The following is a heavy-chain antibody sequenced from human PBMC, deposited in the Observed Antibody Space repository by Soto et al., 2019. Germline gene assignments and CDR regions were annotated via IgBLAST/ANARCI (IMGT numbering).Heavy chain of an antibody. CDR3: AKGRGYSYGYTDAFDI. Sequence: GGSLRLSCAASGFTFDDYAMHWVRQAPGKGLEWVSGISWNSGSIGYADSVKGRFTISRDNAKNSLYLQMNSLRAEDTALYYCAKGRGYSYGYTDAFDIWGQGTMVTVSS. CDR2: ISWNSGSI. D-gene: IGHD5-18*01. V-gene: IGHV3-9*01. CDR1: GFTFDDYA. J-gene: IGHJ3*02.